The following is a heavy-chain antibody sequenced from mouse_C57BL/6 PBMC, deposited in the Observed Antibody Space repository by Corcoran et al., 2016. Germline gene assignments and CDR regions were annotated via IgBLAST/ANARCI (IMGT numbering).Heavy chain of an antibody. CDR2: IWYDGRNK. CDR3: AREANGVWPNFDY. J-gene: IGHJ4*01. Sequence: EVQLLESGGGLVQPGGSLRLSCAASGFSFSAYAMHWVRQAPGKGLEWVAVIWYDGRNKYYADAVKGRFTISRDNSKNTLYLQMNSLRAEDTAVYYCAREANGVWPNFDYWGQGTLVTVSS. CDR1: GFSFSAYA. D-gene: IGHD1-1*02. V-gene: IGHV5-17*01.